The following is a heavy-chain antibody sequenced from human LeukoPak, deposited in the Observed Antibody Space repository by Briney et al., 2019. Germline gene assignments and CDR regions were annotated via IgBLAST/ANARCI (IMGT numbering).Heavy chain of an antibody. CDR1: GFTFSSYA. CDR3: AKSGYYDSSGYYTTDYYFDY. D-gene: IGHD3-22*01. J-gene: IGHJ4*02. V-gene: IGHV3-23*01. CDR2: ISGSGGST. Sequence: GGSLRLSCAASGFTFSSYAMSWVRQAPGKGLEWVSAISGSGGSTYYADSVKGRFTISRDNSKNTLYLQMNSLRAEDTAVYYCAKSGYYDSSGYYTTDYYFDYWDQGTLVTVSS.